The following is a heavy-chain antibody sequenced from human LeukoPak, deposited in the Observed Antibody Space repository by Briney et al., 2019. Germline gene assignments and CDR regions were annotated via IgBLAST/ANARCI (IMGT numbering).Heavy chain of an antibody. CDR3: ARNIPHSSSTSCYTLLDY. Sequence: SETLSLTCAVSGYSISGGYYWGWIRQPPGKGLEWIGSIYHSGSTYYNPSLKSRVTISVDTSKNQFSLKLSSVTAADTAVYYCARNIPHSSSTSCYTLLDYWGQGTLVTVSS. CDR2: IYHSGST. CDR1: GYSISGGYY. D-gene: IGHD2-2*02. J-gene: IGHJ4*02. V-gene: IGHV4-38-2*01.